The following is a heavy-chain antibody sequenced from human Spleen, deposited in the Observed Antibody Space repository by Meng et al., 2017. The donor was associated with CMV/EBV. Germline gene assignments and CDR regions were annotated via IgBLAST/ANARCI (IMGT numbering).Heavy chain of an antibody. V-gene: IGHV3-9*01. Sequence: SLKISCVASGFNFDDFVMHWVRQVPGKGLEWVSSISWNSASLAYADSVKGRFTISRDNTKNSLYLQMDSLRSEDTALYYCAKDMIFGVGSHYFYTMDVWGQGTTVTVSS. CDR1: GFNFDDFV. D-gene: IGHD3-3*01. CDR2: ISWNSASL. CDR3: AKDMIFGVGSHYFYTMDV. J-gene: IGHJ6*02.